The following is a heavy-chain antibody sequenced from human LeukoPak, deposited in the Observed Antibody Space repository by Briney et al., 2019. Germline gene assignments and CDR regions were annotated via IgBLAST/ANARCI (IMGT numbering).Heavy chain of an antibody. Sequence: SETLSLTCTVSGGSISSSSYYWSWIRQPAGKGLEWIGRIYSSGSTNYNPSLKSRVTISVDTSKNQFSLKLRSVTAADTAVYYCARDQGTVIVPTAIGWFDPWGQGTLVTVSS. D-gene: IGHD2-2*02. CDR2: IYSSGST. J-gene: IGHJ5*02. CDR3: ARDQGTVIVPTAIGWFDP. CDR1: GGSISSSSYY. V-gene: IGHV4-61*02.